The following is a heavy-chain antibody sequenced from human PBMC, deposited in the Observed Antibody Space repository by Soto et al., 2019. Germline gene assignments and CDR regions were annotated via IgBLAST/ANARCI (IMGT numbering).Heavy chain of an antibody. CDR2: IYYSGST. Sequence: SETLSLTCTVSGGSISSSSYYWGWIRQPPGKGPEWIGSIYYSGSTNYNPSLKSRVTISVDTSKNQFSLKLSSVTAADTAVYYCAREYGTTVTTFDYWGQGTLVTVSS. D-gene: IGHD4-17*01. V-gene: IGHV4-39*07. J-gene: IGHJ4*02. CDR1: GGSISSSSYY. CDR3: AREYGTTVTTFDY.